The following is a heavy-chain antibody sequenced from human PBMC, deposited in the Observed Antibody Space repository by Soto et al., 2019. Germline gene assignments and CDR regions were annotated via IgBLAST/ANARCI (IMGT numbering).Heavy chain of an antibody. CDR3: AREGITIFGVVRYYYYGMDV. CDR1: GYTFPSYD. D-gene: IGHD3-3*01. Sequence: QVQLVQSGAEVKKPGASVKVSCKASGYTFPSYDINWVRQATGQGLEWMGWMNPNSGNTGYAQKFQGRVTMTRNTSISTAYMELSSLRSEDTAVYYCAREGITIFGVVRYYYYGMDVWGQGTTVTVSS. CDR2: MNPNSGNT. J-gene: IGHJ6*02. V-gene: IGHV1-8*01.